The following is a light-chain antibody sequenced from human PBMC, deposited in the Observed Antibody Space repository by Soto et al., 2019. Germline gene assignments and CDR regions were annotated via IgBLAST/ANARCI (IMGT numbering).Light chain of an antibody. CDR2: INSDGSH. CDR1: SGHSDYA. Sequence: QPVLSQSPSASASLGASVKLTCTLSSGHSDYAIAWHQQQPEKGPRFLMKINSDGSHIKGDGIPHRFSGSTSGAERYLTISSLQSEDEADYYCQTWGTGIQVVFGGGTKLTVL. V-gene: IGLV4-69*01. CDR3: QTWGTGIQVV. J-gene: IGLJ2*01.